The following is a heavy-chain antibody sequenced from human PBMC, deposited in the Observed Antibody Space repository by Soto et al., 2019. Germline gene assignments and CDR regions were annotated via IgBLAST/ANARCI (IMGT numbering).Heavy chain of an antibody. CDR2: IYHSGST. Sequence: QVQLQESGPGLVKPSGTLALTCAVSGGSISSRNWWNWVRQPPGKGLGWIGKIYHSGSTNDNPSRESRVTISVDKSKNQFSLKLNSVTAADTAVYYCASQCGELLADAFDIWGQGTMVTVSS. CDR1: GGSISSRNW. J-gene: IGHJ3*02. CDR3: ASQCGELLADAFDI. V-gene: IGHV4-4*02. D-gene: IGHD3-10*01.